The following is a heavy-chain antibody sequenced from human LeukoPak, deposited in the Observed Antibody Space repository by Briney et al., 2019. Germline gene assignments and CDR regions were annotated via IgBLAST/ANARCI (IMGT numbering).Heavy chain of an antibody. CDR2: INHSGST. D-gene: IGHD2-15*01. J-gene: IGHJ4*02. Sequence: PSETLSLTCAVYGGSFSGYYWSWIRQPPGKGLEWIGEINHSGSTNYNPSLKSRVTISVDTSKNKFSLKLSSVTAADTAVYSCATGYCSGGSCYLPFDYWGQGTLVTVSS. CDR1: GGSFSGYY. V-gene: IGHV4-34*01. CDR3: ATGYCSGGSCYLPFDY.